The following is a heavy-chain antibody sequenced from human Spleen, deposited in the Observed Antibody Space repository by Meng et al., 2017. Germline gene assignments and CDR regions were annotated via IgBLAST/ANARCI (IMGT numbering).Heavy chain of an antibody. D-gene: IGHD3-10*01. CDR2: ISNSAYNI. CDR1: GFSFSDYY. CDR3: ARGTRGVDY. Sequence: QVQLVESGGGLVKPGESLRLSCAASGFSFSDYYMSWIRRTPGKGLEWLSYISNSAYNIYYADSVKGRFTISRDNAKNSLYLQMNSLRAEDTAVYYCARGTRGVDYWGQGTLVTVSS. J-gene: IGHJ4*02. V-gene: IGHV3-11*01.